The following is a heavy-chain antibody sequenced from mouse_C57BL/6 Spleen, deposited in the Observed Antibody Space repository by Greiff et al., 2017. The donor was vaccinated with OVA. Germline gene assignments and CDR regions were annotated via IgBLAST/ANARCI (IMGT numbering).Heavy chain of an antibody. CDR2: INPSNGGT. Sequence: QVQLQQPGTELVKPGASVKLSCKASGYTFTSYWMHWVKQRPGQGLEWIGNINPSNGGTNYNEKFKSKATLTVDKSSSTAYMQLRSLTSEDSAVYYCARFITTVVVNFDVWGTGTTVTVSS. J-gene: IGHJ1*03. V-gene: IGHV1-53*01. CDR3: ARFITTVVVNFDV. D-gene: IGHD1-1*01. CDR1: GYTFTSYW.